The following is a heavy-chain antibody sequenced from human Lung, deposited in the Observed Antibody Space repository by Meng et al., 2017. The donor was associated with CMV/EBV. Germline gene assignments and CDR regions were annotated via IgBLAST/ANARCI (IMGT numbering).Heavy chain of an antibody. J-gene: IGHJ4*02. CDR1: SDSITNYF. Sequence: QGQLQESGPRLVKPSETLSVTCIVSSDSITNYFWSWVRQPAGKGLEWIGRLYPDGSTDYNPSLSSRLTLSLDTSKIRFSLKLRSATAADTAIYYCARTPVRFCNTHMCYAFDYWGQGALVTVSS. CDR2: LYPDGST. D-gene: IGHD2-2*01. V-gene: IGHV4-4*07. CDR3: ARTPVRFCNTHMCYAFDY.